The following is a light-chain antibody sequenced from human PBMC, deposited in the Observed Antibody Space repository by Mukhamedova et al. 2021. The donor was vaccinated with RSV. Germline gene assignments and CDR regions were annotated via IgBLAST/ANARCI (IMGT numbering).Light chain of an antibody. CDR2: DAS. CDR3: QQYDNLPIT. Sequence: MGSYKQWYQRRVHGKAPKLLIYDASNLETGVPSRFSGSGSGTDFTFTISSLQPEDIATYYCQQYDNLPITFGQGTRLEIK. V-gene: IGKV1-33*01. CDR1: MGSY. J-gene: IGKJ5*01.